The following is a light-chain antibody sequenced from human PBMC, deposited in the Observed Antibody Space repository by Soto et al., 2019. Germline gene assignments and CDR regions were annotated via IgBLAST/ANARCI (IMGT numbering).Light chain of an antibody. CDR1: ISNIGSNY. J-gene: IGLJ3*02. CDR3: AAWDDSLSGWV. Sequence: QSVLTQPPSASGTPGQRVTISCSGSISNIGSNYVYWYQQLPGTATKLLIYRNNQRPSGVPDRFSGSKSGTSASLAISGLRSEDAADHYCAAWDDSLSGWVFGGGTKLTVL. V-gene: IGLV1-47*01. CDR2: RNN.